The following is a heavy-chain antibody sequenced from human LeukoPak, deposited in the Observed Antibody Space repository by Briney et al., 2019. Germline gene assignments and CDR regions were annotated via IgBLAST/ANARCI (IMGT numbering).Heavy chain of an antibody. CDR2: IIPIFGTA. CDR3: ARGAIAVAGTGFFDY. J-gene: IGHJ4*02. D-gene: IGHD6-19*01. Sequence: ASVKASCKASGGTFSSYAISWVRQAPGQGLEWMGGIIPIFGTANYAQKFQGRVTITADESTSTAYMELSSLRSEDTAVYYCARGAIAVAGTGFFDYWGQGTLVTVSS. CDR1: GGTFSSYA. V-gene: IGHV1-69*13.